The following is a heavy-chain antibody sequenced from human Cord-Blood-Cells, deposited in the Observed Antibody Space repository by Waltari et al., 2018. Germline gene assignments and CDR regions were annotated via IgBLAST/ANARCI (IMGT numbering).Heavy chain of an antibody. D-gene: IGHD6-13*01. Sequence: QVQLVQSGAEVKKPGASVKVSCKASGYTFTGYYMHWVRQAPGQGLEWMGWSNPNSGGTNYAQKLQGRVTMTRDTSISTAYMELSRLRSDDTAVYYCARTVGAAAGTRYFDLWGRGTLVTVSS. CDR3: ARTVGAAAGTRYFDL. CDR2: SNPNSGGT. CDR1: GYTFTGYY. J-gene: IGHJ2*01. V-gene: IGHV1-2*02.